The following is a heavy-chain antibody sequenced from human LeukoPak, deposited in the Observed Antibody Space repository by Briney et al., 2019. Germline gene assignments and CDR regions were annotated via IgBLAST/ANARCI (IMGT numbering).Heavy chain of an antibody. Sequence: GGSLRLSCAASGFTFSTYWMTWVRQAPGKGLEWVANINEDGSEKNYGDSVKGRFTISRDNAKNSLYLQMNSLRAEDSAVYYCARWLHWYFDLWGRGSLVTVSS. CDR2: INEDGSEK. J-gene: IGHJ2*01. CDR3: ARWLHWYFDL. V-gene: IGHV3-7*01. D-gene: IGHD5-12*01. CDR1: GFTFSTYW.